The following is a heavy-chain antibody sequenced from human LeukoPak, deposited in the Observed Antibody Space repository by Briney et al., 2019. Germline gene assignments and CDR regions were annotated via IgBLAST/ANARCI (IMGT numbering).Heavy chain of an antibody. D-gene: IGHD3-3*01. CDR1: GFTFSSYA. J-gene: IGHJ4*02. CDR2: ISGRGGST. CDR3: AKDWQNYDFWSGSPDY. Sequence: GGSLRLSCAASGFTFSSYAMSWVRQAPGKGLEWVSAISGRGGSTYYADSVKGRFTISRDNSKNTLYLQMNSLRAEDTAVYYCAKDWQNYDFWSGSPDYWGQGTLVTVSS. V-gene: IGHV3-23*01.